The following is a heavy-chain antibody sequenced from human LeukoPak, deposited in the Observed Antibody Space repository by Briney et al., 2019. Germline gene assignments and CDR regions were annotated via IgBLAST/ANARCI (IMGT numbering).Heavy chain of an antibody. J-gene: IGHJ4*01. CDR3: ARDLSGHWTYDY. V-gene: IGHV3-30-3*01. Sequence: QAGGSLRLSCVASGFTFRNYYMHWVRQAPGKGLEWVAVISLDGNNEYYADSVKGGFSLSRDNSMNTLYLQLNSLRTEDTAMYYCARDLSGHWTYDYWGQGTLVTVSS. D-gene: IGHD1-1*01. CDR2: ISLDGNNE. CDR1: GFTFRNYY.